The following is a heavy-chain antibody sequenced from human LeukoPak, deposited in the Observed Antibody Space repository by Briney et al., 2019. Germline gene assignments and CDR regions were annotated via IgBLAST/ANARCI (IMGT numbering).Heavy chain of an antibody. CDR3: AHRTGLGIRFDY. CDR2: IYWDDDK. J-gene: IGHJ4*02. V-gene: IGHV2-5*02. Sequence: SCPTLVNPTQTLTLTCTFSGFSLSTSGVGVGWIRQPPGKALEWLALIYWDDDKRYSPSLKSRPTITKDTSKNQVVPTMTNMDPVDTATYFCAHRTGLGIRFDYWGQGTLVTVSS. CDR1: GFSLSTSGVG. D-gene: IGHD3/OR15-3a*01.